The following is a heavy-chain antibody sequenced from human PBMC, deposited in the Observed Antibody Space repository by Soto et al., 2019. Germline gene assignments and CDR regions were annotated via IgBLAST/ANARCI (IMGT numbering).Heavy chain of an antibody. D-gene: IGHD6-13*01. Sequence: GGSLRLSCAASGFTFSSYGMHWVRQAPGKGLEWVAVIWYDGSNKYYADFVKGRFTISRDNSKNTLYLQMNSLRAEDTAVYYCAREGSSWMVTNYYGMDVWGQGTTVTVSS. CDR1: GFTFSSYG. J-gene: IGHJ6*02. CDR2: IWYDGSNK. V-gene: IGHV3-33*01. CDR3: AREGSSWMVTNYYGMDV.